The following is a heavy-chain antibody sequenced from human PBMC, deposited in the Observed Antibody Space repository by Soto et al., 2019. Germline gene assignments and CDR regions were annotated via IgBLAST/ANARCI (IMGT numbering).Heavy chain of an antibody. J-gene: IGHJ6*03. V-gene: IGHV4-59*01. CDR1: GGSISSYY. CDR2: IYYSGST. Sequence: QVQLQESGPGLVKPSETLSLTCPVSGGSISSYYWSWIRQAPGEGLEWIGYIYYSGSTNYNPSLKRRVTRSVDTSKNQFSLKLSSVTAADTAVYYCARSYRRYCSGGSCYSYYYYYMDVWGKGTTVTVSS. CDR3: ARSYRRYCSGGSCYSYYYYYMDV. D-gene: IGHD2-15*01.